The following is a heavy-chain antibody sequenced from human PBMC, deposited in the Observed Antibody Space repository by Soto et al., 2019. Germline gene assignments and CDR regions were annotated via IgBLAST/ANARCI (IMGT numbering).Heavy chain of an antibody. CDR3: ARDPFNYGDGMDV. CDR2: IYYSGST. CDR1: GGSISSYY. D-gene: IGHD4-17*01. Sequence: TLSLTCTVSGGSISSYYWSWIRQPPGKGLEWIGYIYYSGSTNYNPSLKSRVTISVDTSKNQFSLKLSSVTAADTAVYYCARDPFNYGDGMDVWGQGTTVTVSS. V-gene: IGHV4-59*01. J-gene: IGHJ6*02.